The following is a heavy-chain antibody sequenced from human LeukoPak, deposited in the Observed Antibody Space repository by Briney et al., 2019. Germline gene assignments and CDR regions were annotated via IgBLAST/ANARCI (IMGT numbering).Heavy chain of an antibody. Sequence: PGGSLRLSCAASGFTFSSYAMSWVRQAPGKGLEWVSVINNSGGSTYYADSVKGRFTISRDNSKNTLYLQMNSLRAEDTAVYYCAKGGPTVWELDFDYWGQGTLVTVSS. J-gene: IGHJ4*02. CDR3: AKGGPTVWELDFDY. CDR2: INNSGGST. D-gene: IGHD1-26*01. V-gene: IGHV3-23*01. CDR1: GFTFSSYA.